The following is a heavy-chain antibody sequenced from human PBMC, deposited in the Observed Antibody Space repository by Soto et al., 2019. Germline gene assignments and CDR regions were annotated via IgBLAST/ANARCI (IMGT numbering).Heavy chain of an antibody. Sequence: SETLSLTCAVYGGSFSGYSWTWLRQPPGKGLEWIGEINHSGTTDYNPALKSRVTMSADTSKNQFSLRMTSVTAADTAVYYCARARFDSWSHIYYGLDVWGQETTVTVSS. CDR1: GGSFSGYS. V-gene: IGHV4-34*01. D-gene: IGHD3-3*01. CDR2: INHSGTT. CDR3: ARARFDSWSHIYYGLDV. J-gene: IGHJ6*02.